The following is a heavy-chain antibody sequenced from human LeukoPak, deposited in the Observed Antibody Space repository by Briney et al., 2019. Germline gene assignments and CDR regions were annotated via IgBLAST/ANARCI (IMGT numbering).Heavy chain of an antibody. V-gene: IGHV1-18*01. Sequence: AASVTVSFKASGYTFTSYGISWVRQAPGQGLEWMGWISAYNGNTNYAQKLQGRDTMTTDTSTSTAYMELRSLRSDDTAVYYCAASYYDILTGYSPADFWGQGTLVTVSS. CDR1: GYTFTSYG. CDR3: AASYYDILTGYSPADF. J-gene: IGHJ4*02. CDR2: ISAYNGNT. D-gene: IGHD3-9*01.